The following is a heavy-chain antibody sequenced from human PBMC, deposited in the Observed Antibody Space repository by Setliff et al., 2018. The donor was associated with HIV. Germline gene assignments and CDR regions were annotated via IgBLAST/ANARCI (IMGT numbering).Heavy chain of an antibody. J-gene: IGHJ4*02. CDR1: GGSISSSSYY. CDR2: IYYSGST. CDR3: ARGSRGDRARKIDSSGYYLVY. D-gene: IGHD3-22*01. V-gene: IGHV4-39*07. Sequence: SETLSLTCTVSGGSISSSSYYWGWIRQPPGKGLGWIGSIYYSGSTYYNPSLKSRVTISVDTSKNQFSLKLSSVTAADTAVYYCARGSRGDRARKIDSSGYYLVYWGQGTLVTVS.